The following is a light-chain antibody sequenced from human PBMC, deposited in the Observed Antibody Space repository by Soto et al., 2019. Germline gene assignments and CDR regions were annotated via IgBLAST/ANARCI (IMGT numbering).Light chain of an antibody. J-gene: IGLJ1*01. CDR1: SSDVGGYNF. Sequence: QSVLTQPASVSGSPGQSITISCTGTSSDVGGYNFVSWYQQHPDKAPKLMIYDVTNRPSGVSNRFSGSKSGNTASLTISGLQAEDEADYYCCSYAGSNWGYVFGTGTKVTVL. V-gene: IGLV2-14*01. CDR3: CSYAGSNWGYV. CDR2: DVT.